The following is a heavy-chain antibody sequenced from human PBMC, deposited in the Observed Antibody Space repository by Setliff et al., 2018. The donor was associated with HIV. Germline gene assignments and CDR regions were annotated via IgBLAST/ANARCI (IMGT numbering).Heavy chain of an antibody. J-gene: IGHJ6*03. CDR2: INPYNDNT. CDR3: ARGITMNYYYMDV. CDR1: GGTFTKYF. D-gene: IGHD3-22*01. V-gene: IGHV1-18*04. Sequence: ASVKVSCKASGGTFTKYFAQWVRQGPGQGRSGLGCINPYNDNTHYAQKFQGRVTITADKSTSTAYMELRSLRSDDTAVYYCARGITMNYYYMDVWGKGTTVTVSS.